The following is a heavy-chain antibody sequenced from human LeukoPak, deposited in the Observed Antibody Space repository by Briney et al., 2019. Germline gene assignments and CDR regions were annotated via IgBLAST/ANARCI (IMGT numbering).Heavy chain of an antibody. CDR3: TIYSLGGDYDFGY. Sequence: ASVKVSCKTSGYSFSDYYIHWVRQAPGQGLEWMGWINPISGATDYAQKFQGRVTMTRDTSISTAYMELSNLRSDDTAVFYCTIYSLGGDYDFGYWGQGTLVAVSS. CDR1: GYSFSDYY. J-gene: IGHJ4*02. CDR2: INPISGAT. D-gene: IGHD3-16*01. V-gene: IGHV1-2*02.